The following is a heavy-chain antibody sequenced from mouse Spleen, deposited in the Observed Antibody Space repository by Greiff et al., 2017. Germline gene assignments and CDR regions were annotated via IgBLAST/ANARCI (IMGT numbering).Heavy chain of an antibody. CDR2: IWSGGST. J-gene: IGHJ1*03. CDR3: AFTVVASYWYFDV. V-gene: IGHV2-2*01. D-gene: IGHD1-1*01. CDR1: GFSLTSYG. Sequence: VKLMESGPGLVQPSQSLSITCPVSGFSLTSYGVHWVRQSPGKGLEWLGVIWSGGSTDYNAAFISRLSISKDNSKSQVFFKMNSLQADDTAIYYCAFTVVASYWYFDVWGTGTTVTVSS.